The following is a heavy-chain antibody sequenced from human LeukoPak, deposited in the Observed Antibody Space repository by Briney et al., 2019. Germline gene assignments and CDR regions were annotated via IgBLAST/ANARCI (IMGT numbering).Heavy chain of an antibody. J-gene: IGHJ1*01. CDR2: INTGNGNT. Sequence: WASVKVSCKTSGYTFTNYGMHWVRQAPRQSPEWMGWINTGNGNTKSSQKFQDRVTLTRDTSASTGYMELNSLSSEDTAVYYCARGPLHYDSRHYYPHWGQGTPVTVSS. V-gene: IGHV1-3*04. D-gene: IGHD3-22*01. CDR1: GYTFTNYG. CDR3: ARGPLHYDSRHYYPH.